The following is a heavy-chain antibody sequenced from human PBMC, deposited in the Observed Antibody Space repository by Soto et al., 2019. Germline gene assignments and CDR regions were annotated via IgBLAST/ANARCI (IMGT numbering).Heavy chain of an antibody. D-gene: IGHD1-26*01. CDR3: ASGGRWELPQDY. V-gene: IGHV4-39*01. CDR1: GGSVSSSSYY. Sequence: NPSETLSLTCTVSGGSVSSSSYYWCWIRQPPGKGLEWIGSIYYSGSTYYNPSLKSRVTISLDTSKNQFSLKLSSVTAADTAVYYCASGGRWELPQDYWGQGTLVTVSS. CDR2: IYYSGST. J-gene: IGHJ4*02.